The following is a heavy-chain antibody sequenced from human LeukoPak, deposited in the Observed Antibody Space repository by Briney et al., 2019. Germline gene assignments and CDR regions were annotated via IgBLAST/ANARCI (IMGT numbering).Heavy chain of an antibody. CDR1: GLTFSSHW. CDR3: AKVFNDSSGIPIDY. D-gene: IGHD3-22*01. CDR2: ISYDGSNK. V-gene: IGHV3-30*18. Sequence: GGSLRLSCAASGLTFSSHWMHWVRQAPGKGLEWVAVISYDGSNKYYADSVKGRFTISRDNSKNTLYLQMNSLRAEDTAVYYCAKVFNDSSGIPIDYWGQGTLVTVSS. J-gene: IGHJ4*02.